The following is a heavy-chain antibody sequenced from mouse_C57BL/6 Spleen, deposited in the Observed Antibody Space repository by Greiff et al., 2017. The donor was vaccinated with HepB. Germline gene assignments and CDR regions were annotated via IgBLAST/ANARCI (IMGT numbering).Heavy chain of an antibody. V-gene: IGHV5-17*01. CDR1: GFTFSDYG. J-gene: IGHJ4*01. Sequence: EVQGVESGGGLVKPGGSLKLSCAASGFTFSDYGMHWVRQAPEKGLEWVAYISSGSSIIYYADTVKGRFTISRDNAKNTLCLQMTSLRSEDTDMFDCARRYMDYWGQGTSVTVSS. CDR2: ISSGSSII. CDR3: ARRYMDY.